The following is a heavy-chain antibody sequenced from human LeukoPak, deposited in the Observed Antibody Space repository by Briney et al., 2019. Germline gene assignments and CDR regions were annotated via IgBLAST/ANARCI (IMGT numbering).Heavy chain of an antibody. D-gene: IGHD6-19*01. CDR3: ATEKPVAGTFLDY. V-gene: IGHV3-53*01. Sequence: GGSLRLSCAASGFTSNYMSWVRQAPGEGLEWVSVIYSCGSTDYAVSVRGRFTISRDKSKNTTYLQMNNMRAEDTAVYYCATEKPVAGTFLDYWGQGTLVIVSS. J-gene: IGHJ4*02. CDR2: IYSCGST. CDR1: GFTSNY.